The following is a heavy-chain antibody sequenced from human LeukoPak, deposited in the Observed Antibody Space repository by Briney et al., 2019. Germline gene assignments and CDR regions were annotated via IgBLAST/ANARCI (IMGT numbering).Heavy chain of an antibody. J-gene: IGHJ4*02. CDR3: ARDLGYCSSTSCYEGGY. V-gene: IGHV1-69*13. CDR1: GGTFSSYA. Sequence: SVRVSCKASGGTFSSYAISWVRQAPGQGLEWMGGIIPIFGTANYAQKFQGRVTITADESTSTAYMELSSLRSEDTAVYYCARDLGYCSSTSCYEGGYWGQGTLVTVSS. D-gene: IGHD2-2*01. CDR2: IIPIFGTA.